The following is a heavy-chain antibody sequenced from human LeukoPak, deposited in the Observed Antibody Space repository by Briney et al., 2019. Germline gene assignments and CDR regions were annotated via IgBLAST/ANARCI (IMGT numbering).Heavy chain of an antibody. D-gene: IGHD3-10*01. Sequence: SETLSLTCTVSGGSISSGGYYWSWNRQHPGRGLEWIGYIYYSGSTYYNPSLKSRVTISVDTSKNQFSLKLSSVTAADTAVYYCARGVLSGYFDYWGQGTLVTVSS. CDR2: IYYSGST. CDR1: GGSISSGGYY. CDR3: ARGVLSGYFDY. J-gene: IGHJ4*02. V-gene: IGHV4-31*03.